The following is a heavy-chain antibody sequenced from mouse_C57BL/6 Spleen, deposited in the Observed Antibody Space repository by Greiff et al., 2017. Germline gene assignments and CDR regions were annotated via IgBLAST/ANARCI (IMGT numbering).Heavy chain of an antibody. CDR1: GYTFTSYS. D-gene: IGHD1-1*01. Sequence: QVQLQQPGAELVKPGASVKLSCKASGYTFTSYSMHWVKQRPGQGLEWIGMFHPNSGSTNYNEKFKSKATLTVDKSSSTDYVQLSSMTSEDSAVYDCARWGNEYSSSYDYAMDYWGQGTTVTVSS. V-gene: IGHV1-64*01. CDR3: ARWGNEYSSSYDYAMDY. J-gene: IGHJ4*01. CDR2: FHPNSGST.